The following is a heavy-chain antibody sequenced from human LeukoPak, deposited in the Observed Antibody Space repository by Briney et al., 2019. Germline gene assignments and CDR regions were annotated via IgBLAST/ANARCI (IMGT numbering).Heavy chain of an antibody. CDR3: AKDRSYGSGRYWLDFDY. V-gene: IGHV3-9*01. Sequence: PGRSLRLSCAASGFTFDDYAMHWVRQAPGKGLEWVSGISWNSGSIGYADSVKGRFTISRDNAKNSLYLQMNSLRAEDTALYYCAKDRSYGSGRYWLDFDYWGQGTLVTVPS. CDR1: GFTFDDYA. J-gene: IGHJ4*02. CDR2: ISWNSGSI. D-gene: IGHD3-10*01.